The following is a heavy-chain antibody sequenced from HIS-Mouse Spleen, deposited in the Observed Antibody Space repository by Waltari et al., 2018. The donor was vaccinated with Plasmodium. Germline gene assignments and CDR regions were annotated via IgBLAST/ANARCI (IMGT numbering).Heavy chain of an antibody. J-gene: IGHJ5*02. CDR2: SYYSGST. CDR3: ARVPYYYDSSGYGMGWFDP. V-gene: IGHV4-39*07. D-gene: IGHD3-22*01. Sequence: QLQLQESGPGLVKPSETLSLTCTVSGGSISSSSYYWGWIRQPPGKGLEWIGSSYYSGSTYYNPSLKSRVTISVDTSKNQFSLKLSSVTAADTAVYYCARVPYYYDSSGYGMGWFDPWGQGTLVTVSS. CDR1: GGSISSSSYY.